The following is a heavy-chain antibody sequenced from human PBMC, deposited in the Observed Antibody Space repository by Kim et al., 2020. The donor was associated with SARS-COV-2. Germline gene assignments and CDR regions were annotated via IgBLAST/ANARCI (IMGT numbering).Heavy chain of an antibody. CDR2: IYYSGST. J-gene: IGHJ5*02. CDR3: ARVGRYYYGSVDWFDP. CDR1: GGSISSGGYY. D-gene: IGHD3-10*01. Sequence: SETLSLTCTVSGGSISSGGYYWSWIRQHPGKGLEWIGYIYYSGSTYYNPSLKSRVTISVDTSKNQFSLKLSSVTAADTAVYYCARVGRYYYGSVDWFDPWGQGTLVTVSS. V-gene: IGHV4-31*03.